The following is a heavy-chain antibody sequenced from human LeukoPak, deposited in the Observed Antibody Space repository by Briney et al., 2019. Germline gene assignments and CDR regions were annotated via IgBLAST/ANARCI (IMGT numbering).Heavy chain of an antibody. D-gene: IGHD4-23*01. CDR2: MNPNSGNT. CDR1: GYTFTSYD. CDR3: ARGNYDGYYFDY. V-gene: IGHV1-8*01. J-gene: IGHJ4*02. Sequence: ASVKVSCKASGYTFTSYDINWVRQATGQGLEWMGWMNPNSGNTGSAQKFQGRVTMTRNTSISTVYMELSSLTSEGTAVYYCARGNYDGYYFDYWGQGTLVTVSS.